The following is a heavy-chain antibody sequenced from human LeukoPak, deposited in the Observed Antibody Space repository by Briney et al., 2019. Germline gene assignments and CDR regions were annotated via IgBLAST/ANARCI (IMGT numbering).Heavy chain of an antibody. V-gene: IGHV1-2*02. CDR1: GYTFTGYY. Sequence: ASVKVCCKASGYTFTGYYMHWVRQAPGQGVEWMGWINPNSGGTNYAQKFQGRVTMTRDTSISTAYMELSRLRSDDTAVYYCARPALMYYYDSSGYPDYWGQGTLVTVSS. CDR3: ARPALMYYYDSSGYPDY. D-gene: IGHD3-22*01. J-gene: IGHJ4*02. CDR2: INPNSGGT.